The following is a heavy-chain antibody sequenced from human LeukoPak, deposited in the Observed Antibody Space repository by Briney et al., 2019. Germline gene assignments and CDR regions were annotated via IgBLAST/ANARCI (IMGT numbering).Heavy chain of an antibody. CDR3: ARDLFVVVCLDL. D-gene: IGHD2-2*01. V-gene: IGHV3-21*01. CDR2: ISSSSSYI. Sequence: GTLCLSCAASGFTFSSYSRNWVRQAPGKGLEWVSSISSSSSYIYYADSVKGRFTISRDNAKNSLYPQMNSLRAEDTAVYYCARDLFVVVCLDLWGRGTLVTVSS. J-gene: IGHJ2*01. CDR1: GFTFSSYS.